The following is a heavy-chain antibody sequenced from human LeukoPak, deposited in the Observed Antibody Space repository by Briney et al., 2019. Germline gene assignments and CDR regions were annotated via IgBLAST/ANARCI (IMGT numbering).Heavy chain of an antibody. CDR3: ARVLDDYGDY. CDR2: INHSGST. J-gene: IGHJ4*02. CDR1: GGSFSGYY. V-gene: IGHV4-34*01. Sequence: SETLSLTCAVYGGSFSGYYWSWIRQPPGKGLEWIGEINHSGSTNYNPSLKSRVTISVDTSKNQFSLKLSSVTAADTAVYYCARVLDDYGDYWGQGTLVTVSS.